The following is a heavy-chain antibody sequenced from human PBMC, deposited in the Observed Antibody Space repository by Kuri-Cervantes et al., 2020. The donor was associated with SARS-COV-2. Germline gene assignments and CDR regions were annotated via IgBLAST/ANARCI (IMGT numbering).Heavy chain of an antibody. J-gene: IGHJ4*02. CDR3: ARVGPTYYYDSSGYYYLDY. D-gene: IGHD3-22*01. V-gene: IGHV1-24*01. CDR1: GYTLTELS. CDR2: FDVQDGET. Sequence: ASVKVSCKVSGYTLTELSMHWVRQAPGKGLEWMGGFDVQDGETVYAQKFRGRVTMTEDIYTDTAYMELSSLKFLDTAVYYCARVGPTYYYDSSGYYYLDYWGQGTLVTVSS.